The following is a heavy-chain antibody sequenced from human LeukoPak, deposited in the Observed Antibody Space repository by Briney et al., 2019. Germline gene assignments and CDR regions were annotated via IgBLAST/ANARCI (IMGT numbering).Heavy chain of an antibody. V-gene: IGHV1-18*01. Sequence: ASVKVSCKASGYTFTSYGISWVRQAPGQGLEWMGWISAYSGNTNYAQKLQGRVTMTTDTYTSTASMELRSLRSDATAVYYCARGSTAAVDYWGQGTLVTVSS. CDR1: GYTFTSYG. D-gene: IGHD6-13*01. J-gene: IGHJ4*02. CDR3: ARGSTAAVDY. CDR2: ISAYSGNT.